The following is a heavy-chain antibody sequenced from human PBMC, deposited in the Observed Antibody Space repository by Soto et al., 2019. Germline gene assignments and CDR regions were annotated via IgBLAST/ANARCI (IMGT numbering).Heavy chain of an antibody. CDR1: GYIFTSFG. Sequence: ASVKVSCKASGYIFTSFGISWVRQAPGQGLEWMGWISAYNGNTNYAQNLQGRVTMTTDTSTSTAYMELRSLRSDDTAVYYCAMGLVMGGIFAFDIWGQGTVVTVSS. J-gene: IGHJ3*02. CDR2: ISAYNGNT. V-gene: IGHV1-18*01. CDR3: AMGLVMGGIFAFDI. D-gene: IGHD3-22*01.